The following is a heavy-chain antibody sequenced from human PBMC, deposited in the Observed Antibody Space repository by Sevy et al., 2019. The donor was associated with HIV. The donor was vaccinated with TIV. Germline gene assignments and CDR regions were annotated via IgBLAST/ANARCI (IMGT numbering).Heavy chain of an antibody. CDR1: GFTLSSYG. CDR3: ARDQTTVTTGDYYGMDV. J-gene: IGHJ6*02. V-gene: IGHV3-33*01. CDR2: IWYDGSNK. D-gene: IGHD4-17*01. Sequence: GGSLRLSCAASGFTLSSYGMHWVRQAPGKGLEWVAVIWYDGSNKYYADSVKGRFTISRDNSKNTLYLQMNSLRAEDTAVYYCARDQTTVTTGDYYGMDVWGQGTTVTVSS.